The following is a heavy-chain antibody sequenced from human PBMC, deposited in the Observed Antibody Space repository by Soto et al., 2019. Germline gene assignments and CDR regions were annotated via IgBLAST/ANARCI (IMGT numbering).Heavy chain of an antibody. Sequence: QVQLVQSGAEVKKPGASVKVSCKASGYTFTSYGISWVRQAPGQGLEWMGWISAYNGNTNYAQKLQGRVTMTTDTSTSTAYMELRSLRSDDTAVYYCARARWRDDYGDSPRPNWFDPWGQGTLVTVSS. V-gene: IGHV1-18*04. J-gene: IGHJ5*02. CDR3: ARARWRDDYGDSPRPNWFDP. CDR1: GYTFTSYG. CDR2: ISAYNGNT. D-gene: IGHD4-17*01.